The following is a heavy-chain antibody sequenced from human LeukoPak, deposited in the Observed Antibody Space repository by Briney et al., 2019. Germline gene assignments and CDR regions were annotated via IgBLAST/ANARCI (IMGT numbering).Heavy chain of an antibody. D-gene: IGHD1-1*01. V-gene: IGHV3-30-3*01. Sequence: GRSLRLSCAASGFTFSSYAMHWVRQAPGKGLEWVAVISYDGSNKYYADSVKGRFTISRDNAKNTLYLQMNSLRAEDTAVYYCARGRRTTNDAFDIWGQGTMVTVSS. CDR1: GFTFSSYA. CDR2: ISYDGSNK. CDR3: ARGRRTTNDAFDI. J-gene: IGHJ3*02.